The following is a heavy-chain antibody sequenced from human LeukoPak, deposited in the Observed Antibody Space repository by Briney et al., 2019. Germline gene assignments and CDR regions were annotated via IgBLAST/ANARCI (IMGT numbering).Heavy chain of an antibody. CDR3: LKNRGRGSSDLGANDS. V-gene: IGHV3-23*01. CDR2: VSPSATVT. J-gene: IGHJ5*01. D-gene: IGHD3-16*01. Sequence: SGGSLRLSCAAYSFTFCDYAMAWLRQSPRKGLKWVSLVSPSATVTYYEDSEHGRFTISRDNSKSTLYLQMNSLRAEHTALYYWLKNRGRGSSDLGANDSSGQGTLGTVSS. CDR1: SFTFCDYA.